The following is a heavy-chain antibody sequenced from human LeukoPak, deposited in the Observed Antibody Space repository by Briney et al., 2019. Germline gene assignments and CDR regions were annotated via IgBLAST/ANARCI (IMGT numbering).Heavy chain of an antibody. V-gene: IGHV3-23*01. D-gene: IGHD3-9*01. CDR2: ISASAGTS. CDR1: GFTFTKYA. CDR3: TKDGHYDILTAFD. Sequence: GGSLRLSCAASGFTFTKYAMSWVRQAPGKGLQWVSSISASAGTSYYADSVKARFSISRDSSNNTLDLQMNNLRAEDKDLYYCTKDGHYDILTAFDWGQGTLVTVSS. J-gene: IGHJ4*02.